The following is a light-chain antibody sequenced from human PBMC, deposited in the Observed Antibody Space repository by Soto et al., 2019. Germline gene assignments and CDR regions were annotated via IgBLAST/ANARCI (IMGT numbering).Light chain of an antibody. V-gene: IGLV2-18*02. CDR3: SSYTSSSTLL. Sequence: QSALTQPPSVSGSPGQSVTISCTGTSSDVGTYNRVSWYQEPPGTAPKLMIYEVNNRPSGVPDRFSGSKSGITASLTISGLQAEDEADYYCSSYTSSSTLLFGGGTKVTVL. CDR2: EVN. J-gene: IGLJ2*01. CDR1: SSDVGTYNR.